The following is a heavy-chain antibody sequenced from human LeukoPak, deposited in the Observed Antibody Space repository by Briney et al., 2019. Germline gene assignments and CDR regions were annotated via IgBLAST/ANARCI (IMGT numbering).Heavy chain of an antibody. CDR2: ISSSGSTI. Sequence: GGSLRLSCAASGFTFSDYYMSWIRQAPGKGLEWVSYISSSGSTIYYADSVKGRFTISRDNAKNSLYLQMNSLRAEDMAVYYCARANYQLLQRYYYYYMDVWGKGTTVTVSS. V-gene: IGHV3-11*01. CDR1: GFTFSDYY. J-gene: IGHJ6*03. CDR3: ARANYQLLQRYYYYYMDV. D-gene: IGHD2-2*01.